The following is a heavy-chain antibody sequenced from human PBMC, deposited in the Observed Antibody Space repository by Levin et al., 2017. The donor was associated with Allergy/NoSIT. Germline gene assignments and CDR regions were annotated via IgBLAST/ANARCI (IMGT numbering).Heavy chain of an antibody. CDR2: IYPYDYRT. Sequence: GESLKISCQGSGYKFSSYWIAWVRQMPGKGLEWMGTIYPYDYRTKYNPSFEGQVTLSGDRSTSTAYLVWSSLRASDTGTYYCSTNSDSSTVLYGMKLWGQGTTVTVS. D-gene: IGHD2/OR15-2a*01. CDR3: STNSDSSTVLYGMKL. CDR1: GYKFSSYW. V-gene: IGHV5-51*01. J-gene: IGHJ6*02.